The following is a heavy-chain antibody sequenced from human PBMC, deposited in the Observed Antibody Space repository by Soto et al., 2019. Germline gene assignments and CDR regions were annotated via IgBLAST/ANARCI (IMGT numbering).Heavy chain of an antibody. D-gene: IGHD6-19*01. V-gene: IGHV4-34*01. CDR1: GGSFSGYY. CDR3: ARGVKAGSSGWYRDWFDP. J-gene: IGHJ5*02. CDR2: INHSGST. Sequence: SETLSLTCAVYGGSFSGYYWSWIRQPPGKGLEWIGEINHSGSTNYNPSLKSRVTISVDTSKNQFSLKLSSVTAVDTAVYYCARGVKAGSSGWYRDWFDPWGQGTLVTVSS.